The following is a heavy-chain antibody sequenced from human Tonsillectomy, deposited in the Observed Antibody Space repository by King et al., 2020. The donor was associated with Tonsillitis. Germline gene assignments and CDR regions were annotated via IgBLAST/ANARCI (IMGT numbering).Heavy chain of an antibody. CDR1: GGSFSAYY. J-gene: IGHJ3*02. CDR3: ARGDDYDTSGFDI. CDR2: INQSGST. D-gene: IGHD3-22*01. V-gene: IGHV4-34*01. Sequence: VQLPQWGAGLLKPSETLSLTCGVYGGSFSAYYWSWLRQPPGKGLEWIGEINQSGSTNYNPSLKSRVTISVDTSKNQFSLKLSSVTAADTAVYYCARGDDYDTSGFDIWGQGTMVTVSS.